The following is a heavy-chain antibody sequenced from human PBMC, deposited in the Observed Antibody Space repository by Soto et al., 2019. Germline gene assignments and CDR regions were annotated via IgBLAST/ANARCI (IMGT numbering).Heavy chain of an antibody. Sequence: GGSLRLSCAASGFTFSSYWMSWVRQAPGKGLEWVANIKQDGSEKYYVDSVKGRFTISRDNSKNTLYLQMNSLRAEDTAIYYCAKTPRQWLVYVDYWGQGTLVTVSS. CDR1: GFTFSSYW. CDR3: AKTPRQWLVYVDY. CDR2: IKQDGSEK. D-gene: IGHD6-19*01. J-gene: IGHJ4*02. V-gene: IGHV3-7*05.